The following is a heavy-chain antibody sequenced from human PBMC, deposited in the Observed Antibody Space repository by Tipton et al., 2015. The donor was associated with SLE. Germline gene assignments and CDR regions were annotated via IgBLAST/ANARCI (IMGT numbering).Heavy chain of an antibody. CDR2: ITRRGKT. D-gene: IGHD4-23*01. Sequence: TLSLTCAVSSYSISNDNWWGWIREPPGKGLEWIGEITRRGKTNYNPSLKSRVTISVDTSKNQFSLNLRSVTAADTAVYYCARGGTGDGRNPFDPWGQGTLVTVSS. V-gene: IGHV4-28*03. CDR3: ARGGTGDGRNPFDP. CDR1: SYSISNDNW. J-gene: IGHJ5*02.